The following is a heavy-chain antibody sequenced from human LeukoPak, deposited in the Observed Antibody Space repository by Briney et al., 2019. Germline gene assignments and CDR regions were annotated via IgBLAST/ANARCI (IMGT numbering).Heavy chain of an antibody. CDR3: AKEGFDY. J-gene: IGHJ4*02. Sequence: GGSLRFSCAVSGLTFSSYAMSWVRQAPGKGLEWVSVVSGSGSSTYYVDSVKGRFTISRDNSKDTPYLQMNSLRAEDTAVYYCAKEGFDYWGQGTLVTVSS. CDR2: VSGSGSST. V-gene: IGHV3-23*01. CDR1: GLTFSSYA.